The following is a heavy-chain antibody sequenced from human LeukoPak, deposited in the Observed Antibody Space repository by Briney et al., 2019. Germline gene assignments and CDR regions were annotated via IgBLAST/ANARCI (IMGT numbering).Heavy chain of an antibody. D-gene: IGHD6-19*01. Sequence: GGSLRLSCAASGFTFSSYAMTWVRQAPGKGLEWVSAISGSGGSTYYADSVKGRFTISRDNAKNSLYLQMNSLRVEDTAFYYCAKDNRRHYTSGPNPDSLHWGQGALVTVSS. CDR3: AKDNRRHYTSGPNPDSLH. CDR2: ISGSGGST. J-gene: IGHJ4*02. CDR1: GFTFSSYA. V-gene: IGHV3-23*01.